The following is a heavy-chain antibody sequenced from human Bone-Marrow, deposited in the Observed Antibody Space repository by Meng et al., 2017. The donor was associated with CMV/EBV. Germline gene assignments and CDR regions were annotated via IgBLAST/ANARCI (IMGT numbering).Heavy chain of an antibody. CDR1: GYIFTSYG. V-gene: IGHV1-18*01. J-gene: IGHJ4*02. CDR3: ARAGYGSGTYSYYFDY. CDR2: ISANNDNT. Sequence: GYIFTSYGTLWVRQAPGQGLEWMGWISANNDNTNYAQKFQGRVTMATDTSTSTAYMELRSLRSDDTAVYYCARAGYGSGTYSYYFDYWGQGTLVTVSS. D-gene: IGHD3-10*01.